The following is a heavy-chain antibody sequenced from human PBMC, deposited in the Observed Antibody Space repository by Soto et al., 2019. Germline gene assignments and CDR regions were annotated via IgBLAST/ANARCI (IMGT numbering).Heavy chain of an antibody. D-gene: IGHD1-20*01. CDR3: AKPPDYNWNDY. CDR2: IYSGGNT. V-gene: IGHV3-66*04. J-gene: IGHJ4*02. Sequence: PGGSLRLSCAASGFTVSNNCMSWVRQAPGKGLEWVSVIYSGGNTDYADSVKGRFTISRDNSKDTLYLQMNNLRAEDTAVYYCAKPPDYNWNDYWGQGT. CDR1: GFTVSNNC.